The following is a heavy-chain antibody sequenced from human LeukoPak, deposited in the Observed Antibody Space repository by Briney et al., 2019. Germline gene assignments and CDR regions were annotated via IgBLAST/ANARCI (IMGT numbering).Heavy chain of an antibody. Sequence: SETLSLTCTVSGYSISSGYYWGWIRQPPGKGLEWIGYIYYSGSTNYNPSLKSRVTISVDTSKNQFSLKLSSVTAADTAVYYCARDAPYGSGSYYEGRYYYMDVWGKGTTVTISS. CDR1: GYSISSGYY. V-gene: IGHV4-38-2*02. CDR2: IYYSGST. J-gene: IGHJ6*03. CDR3: ARDAPYGSGSYYEGRYYYMDV. D-gene: IGHD3-10*01.